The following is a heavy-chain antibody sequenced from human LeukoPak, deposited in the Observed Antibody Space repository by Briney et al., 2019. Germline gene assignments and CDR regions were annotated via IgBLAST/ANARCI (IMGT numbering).Heavy chain of an antibody. J-gene: IGHJ3*02. D-gene: IGHD4-17*01. CDR1: GDSFSSHY. Sequence: SETLSLTCAVSGDSFSSHYWTWIRQPPGKGLEWIGYISYIGSTNYNPSLKSRVTISIDTSKNQFSLKLSSVTAANTAVYYCARDLVTVTKGFDIWGQGTMVSVSS. CDR2: ISYIGST. CDR3: ARDLVTVTKGFDI. V-gene: IGHV4-59*11.